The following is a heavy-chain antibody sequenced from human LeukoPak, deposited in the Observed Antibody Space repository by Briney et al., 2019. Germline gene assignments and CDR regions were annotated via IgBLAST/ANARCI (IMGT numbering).Heavy chain of an antibody. CDR2: IYHSGST. V-gene: IGHV4-38-2*02. J-gene: IGHJ4*02. CDR1: GYSISSGYY. Sequence: SETLSLTCTVSGYSISSGYYWGWIRQPPGKGLEWFGSIYHSGSTYYNPSLKSRVTISVDTSKNQFSLKLSSVTAADTAVYYCARDGDSYGYYNFDYWGQGTLVTVSS. CDR3: ARDGDSYGYYNFDY. D-gene: IGHD5-18*01.